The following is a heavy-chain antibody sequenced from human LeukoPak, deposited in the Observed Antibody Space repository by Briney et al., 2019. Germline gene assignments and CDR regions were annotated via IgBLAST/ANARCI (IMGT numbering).Heavy chain of an antibody. D-gene: IGHD6-6*01. CDR1: GGSISSYY. Sequence: NPSETLSLTCTVSGGSISSYYWSWIRQPPGKGLEWIGYIFYSGSTSYNPSLKSRVTISVHTSKNQFSLKLSSVTAADTAVYYCARDSTSSSSPDYWGQGTLVTVSS. J-gene: IGHJ4*02. CDR2: IFYSGST. CDR3: ARDSTSSSSPDY. V-gene: IGHV4-59*01.